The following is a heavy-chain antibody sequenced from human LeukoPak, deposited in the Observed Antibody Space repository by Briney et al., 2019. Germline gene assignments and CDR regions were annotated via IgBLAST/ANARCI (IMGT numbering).Heavy chain of an antibody. CDR1: GFTFSSYE. CDR2: ISGSSSYI. V-gene: IGHV3-21*01. D-gene: IGHD2-15*01. CDR3: ARDHELYCSGGSCSRMDV. Sequence: GGSLRLSCAASGFTFSSYEMNWVRQAPGKGLEWVSSISGSSSYIYYADSVKGRFTISRDNARNSLYLQMNSLRAEDTAVYYCARDHELYCSGGSCSRMDVWGKGTTVTISS. J-gene: IGHJ6*03.